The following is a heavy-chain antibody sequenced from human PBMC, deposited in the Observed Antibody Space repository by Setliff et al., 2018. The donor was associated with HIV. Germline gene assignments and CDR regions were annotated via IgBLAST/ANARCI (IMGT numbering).Heavy chain of an antibody. J-gene: IGHJ6*02. CDR3: ARGGHAADYYYYGIDV. CDR2: INQDGSQR. V-gene: IGHV3-7*01. CDR1: GLSFSSYS. Sequence: GGSLRLSCASSGLSFSSYSMNWVRQAPGKGLAWVASINQDGSQRNYVDSVKGRFTISKDNAKNSLYLQMDSLRAEDAAVFYCARGGHAADYYYYGIDVWGQGTTVTVSS. D-gene: IGHD2-15*01.